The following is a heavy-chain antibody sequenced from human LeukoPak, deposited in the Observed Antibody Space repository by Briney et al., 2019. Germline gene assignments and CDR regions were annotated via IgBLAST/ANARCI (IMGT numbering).Heavy chain of an antibody. J-gene: IGHJ4*02. Sequence: SQTLSLTCAISGDSVSSNSAAWNWIRQSPSRGLEWLGRTYYRSKWYNDYAVSVKSRVTISPDTSKNQFSLQLNSVTPEDTAVYYCARDTIFGVVPLDYRGQGTLVTVSS. CDR1: GDSVSSNSAA. CDR3: ARDTIFGVVPLDY. V-gene: IGHV6-1*01. CDR2: TYYRSKWYN. D-gene: IGHD3-3*01.